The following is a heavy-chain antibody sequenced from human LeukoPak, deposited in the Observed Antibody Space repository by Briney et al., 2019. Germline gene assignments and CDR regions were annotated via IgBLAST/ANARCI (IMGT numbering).Heavy chain of an antibody. Sequence: GGSLRLSCAASGFTFSSYAMSWVRQAPGKGLEWVSAISGSGGSTYYADSVKGRFTISRDNSKNTLYLQMNSLRAEDTAVYYCAKTYLIYDSSGYYAFDHWGQGTLVTVSS. V-gene: IGHV3-23*01. CDR2: ISGSGGST. CDR3: AKTYLIYDSSGYYAFDH. J-gene: IGHJ4*02. D-gene: IGHD3-22*01. CDR1: GFTFSSYA.